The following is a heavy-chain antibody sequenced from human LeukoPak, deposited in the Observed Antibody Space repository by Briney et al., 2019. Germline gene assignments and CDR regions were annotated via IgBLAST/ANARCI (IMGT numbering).Heavy chain of an antibody. D-gene: IGHD1-1*01. V-gene: IGHV4-4*07. Sequence: PSQTLSLTCTVSGGSINSYFWSWIRQPAGKGLEWIGRIYASGTTNYNPSLKSRVTISVDTSKNQFSLKLSSVTAADTAVYYCARRFRLERRYYYYYYMDVWGKGTTVTISS. CDR3: ARRFRLERRYYYYYYMDV. CDR1: GGSINSYF. CDR2: IYASGTT. J-gene: IGHJ6*03.